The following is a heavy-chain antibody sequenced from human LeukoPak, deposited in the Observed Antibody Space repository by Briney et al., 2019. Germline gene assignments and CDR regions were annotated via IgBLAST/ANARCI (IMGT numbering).Heavy chain of an antibody. CDR3: ATDREDYDSSGYCLSDAFDI. D-gene: IGHD3-22*01. Sequence: PGGSLRLSCAVSGFTFSGYSMKWVRQAPGKGLEWVSYISSSSATIYHADSVKGRFTVSRDNAKNSLYLQMDSLRVEDTAVHYCATDREDYDSSGYCLSDAFDIWGQGTMVTVSS. CDR2: ISSSSATI. V-gene: IGHV3-48*01. J-gene: IGHJ3*02. CDR1: GFTFSGYS.